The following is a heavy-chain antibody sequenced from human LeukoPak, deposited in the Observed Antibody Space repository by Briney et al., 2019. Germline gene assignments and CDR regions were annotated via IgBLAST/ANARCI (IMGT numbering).Heavy chain of an antibody. CDR3: ARVVQNSGYDTNNWFDP. Sequence: SETLSLTCTVSGDSMSSHYWGWFRQPPGTGLEWIGSIYHSGSTYYNPSLKSRVTISVDTSKNQFSLKLSSVTAADTAVYYCARVVQNSGYDTNNWFDPWGQGTLVTVSS. CDR1: GDSMSSHY. D-gene: IGHD5-12*01. J-gene: IGHJ5*02. CDR2: IYHSGST. V-gene: IGHV4-38-2*02.